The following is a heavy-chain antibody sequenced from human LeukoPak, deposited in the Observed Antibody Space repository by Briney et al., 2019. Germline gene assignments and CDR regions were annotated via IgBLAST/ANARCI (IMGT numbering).Heavy chain of an antibody. CDR1: GFTFSSYA. V-gene: IGHV3-23*01. D-gene: IGHD2-15*01. J-gene: IGHJ5*02. CDR3: ARARRSADNWFDP. CDR2: ISDGGNT. Sequence: PGGSLRLSCAASGFTFSSYAMSWVRQAPGKGLEWVSAISDGGNTYYADSVKGRFTISRDNSKNTLYLQMNSLRAEDTAVYYCARARRSADNWFDPWGQGTLVTVSS.